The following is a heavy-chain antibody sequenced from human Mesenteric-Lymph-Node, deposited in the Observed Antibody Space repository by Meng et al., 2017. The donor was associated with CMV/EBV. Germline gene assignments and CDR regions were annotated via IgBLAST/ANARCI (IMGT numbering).Heavy chain of an antibody. D-gene: IGHD6-13*01. J-gene: IGHJ4*02. V-gene: IGHV3-30*02. CDR1: GFTFSSYG. CDR3: ARDQNLIAAIDY. CDR2: IRYDGSNK. Sequence: GESLKISCAASGFTFSSYGMHWVRQAPGKGLEWVAFIRYDGSNKYYADSVKGRFTISRDNSKNTLYLQMNSLRAEDTAVYYCARDQNLIAAIDYWGQGTLVTVSS.